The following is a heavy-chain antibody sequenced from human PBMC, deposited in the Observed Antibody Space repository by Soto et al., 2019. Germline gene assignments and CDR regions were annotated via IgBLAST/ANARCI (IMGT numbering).Heavy chain of an antibody. CDR1: GFTFSSYS. J-gene: IGHJ4*02. D-gene: IGHD3-22*01. CDR3: ARGLYYYDSSGYWGY. V-gene: IGHV3-48*02. Sequence: GFPRLSCAASGFTFSSYSMNWVRQAPGKGLEWVSYISSSSSTIYYADSVKGRFTISRDNAKNSLYLQMNSLRDEDTAVYYCARGLYYYDSSGYWGYWGQGTLVTVSS. CDR2: ISSSSSTI.